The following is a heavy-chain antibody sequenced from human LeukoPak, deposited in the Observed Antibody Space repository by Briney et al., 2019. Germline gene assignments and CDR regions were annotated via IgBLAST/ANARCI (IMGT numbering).Heavy chain of an antibody. CDR3: ARLSVDIVASYYYYYMDV. J-gene: IGHJ6*03. CDR2: INPNSGGT. D-gene: IGHD5-12*01. CDR1: GYTFTGYY. V-gene: IGHV1-2*02. Sequence: ASVKVSCKASGYTFTGYYMHWVRQAPGQGLEWMGWINPNSGGTNYAQKFQGRVTMTRDTSISTAYMELRSLRSDDTAVYYCARLSVDIVASYYYYYMDVWGKGTTVTISS.